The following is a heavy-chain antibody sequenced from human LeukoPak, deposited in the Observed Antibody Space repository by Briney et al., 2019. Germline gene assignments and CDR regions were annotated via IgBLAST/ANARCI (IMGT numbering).Heavy chain of an antibody. J-gene: IGHJ4*02. V-gene: IGHV4-39*01. D-gene: IGHD6-13*01. CDR1: GGSISSSSYY. Sequence: PSETLSLTCTVSGGSISSSSYYWEWIRQPPGKGLEWIGNIYYTGSAYYSLPLKSRVTISADTPKNQFSLELRDVTAADTAVYYCATAAAADGTVYWGQGTLVTVSS. CDR3: ATAAAADGTVY. CDR2: IYYTGSA.